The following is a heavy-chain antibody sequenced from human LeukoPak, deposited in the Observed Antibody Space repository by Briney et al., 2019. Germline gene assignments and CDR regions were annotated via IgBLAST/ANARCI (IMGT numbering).Heavy chain of an antibody. Sequence: SQTLSLTCTASGGSISSGSYYWSWIREPAGKGLEWFGRIYTSGSTNYNPSLKSRVTISVDTSKNQFSLKLSSVTAADTAVYYCARTQVGCSGGSCYSGWFDPWGQGTLVTVSS. J-gene: IGHJ5*02. CDR1: GGSISSGSYY. CDR3: ARTQVGCSGGSCYSGWFDP. D-gene: IGHD2-15*01. CDR2: IYTSGST. V-gene: IGHV4-61*02.